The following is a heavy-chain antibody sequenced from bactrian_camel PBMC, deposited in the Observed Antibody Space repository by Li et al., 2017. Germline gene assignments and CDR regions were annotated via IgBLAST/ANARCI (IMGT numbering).Heavy chain of an antibody. D-gene: IGHD1*01. CDR3: VRAYYGGGWKGHDY. V-gene: IGHV3S55*01. CDR1: GYAFSGCN. CDR2: IDLIGTT. J-gene: IGHJ4*01. Sequence: VQLVESGGGSVQAGGSLRLSCAASGYAFSGCNVRWYREAPEKERELVANIDLIGTTTYADSVKGRFTISRDDAKNTVYLQLNSLKTEDMAMYYCVRAYYGGGWKGHDYWGQGTQVTVS.